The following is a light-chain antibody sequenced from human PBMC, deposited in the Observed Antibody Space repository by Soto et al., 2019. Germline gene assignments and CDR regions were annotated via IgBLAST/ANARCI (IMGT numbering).Light chain of an antibody. CDR1: QSLLHSNGDTY. Sequence: DIVMTQSPLSLPVTPGEPASISCRSSQSLLHSNGDTYLDWYLQKPGQSPQLLIYLASYRASGVPDRFSGSGSGTDFTLKITRVEAEDVGVYYCMQALQTPRTFGQGTKVEIK. V-gene: IGKV2-28*01. CDR2: LAS. CDR3: MQALQTPRT. J-gene: IGKJ1*01.